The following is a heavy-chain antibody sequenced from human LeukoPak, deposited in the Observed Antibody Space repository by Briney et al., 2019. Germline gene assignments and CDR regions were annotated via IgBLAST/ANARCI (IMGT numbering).Heavy chain of an antibody. V-gene: IGHV1-18*01. J-gene: IGHJ4*02. CDR2: ISAYNGNT. D-gene: IGHD1-7*01. CDR1: GGTFSTYT. Sequence: ASVKVSCKASGGTFSTYTISWVRQAPGQGLEWMGWISAYNGNTNYAQKLQGRVTMTTDTSTSTAYMELSRLRSDDTAVYYCARATGTIKPFDYWGQGTLVTVSS. CDR3: ARATGTIKPFDY.